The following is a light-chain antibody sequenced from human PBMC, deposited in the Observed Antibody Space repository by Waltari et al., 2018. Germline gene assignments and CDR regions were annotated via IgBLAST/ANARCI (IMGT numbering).Light chain of an antibody. CDR3: CSYAGSTTWL. J-gene: IGLJ2*01. CDR2: EVN. Sequence: QSALTQPASVSGSSGHSITIPCNAYNSYFGHINLVSWYQQHPGKAPKLLLYEVNQRPSGVSSRFSGSKSGITASLTISGLQAEDEADFYCCSYAGSTTWLFGGGTRLTVL. V-gene: IGLV2-23*02. CDR1: NSYFGHINL.